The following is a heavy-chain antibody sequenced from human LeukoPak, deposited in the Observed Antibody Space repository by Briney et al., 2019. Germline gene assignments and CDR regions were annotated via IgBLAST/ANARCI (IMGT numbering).Heavy chain of an antibody. CDR3: AKRAYCSGATCYHFFDY. J-gene: IGHJ4*02. Sequence: GGSLRLSCAASGFTLSSYAMSWVRQAPGKGLEWVSTIGANGDSTYYADSVKGRFTISRDNSKNPLFLQMNSLRAEDTAVYYCAKRAYCSGATCYHFFDYWGQGNLVTVSS. CDR1: GFTLSSYA. V-gene: IGHV3-23*01. CDR2: IGANGDST. D-gene: IGHD2-21*01.